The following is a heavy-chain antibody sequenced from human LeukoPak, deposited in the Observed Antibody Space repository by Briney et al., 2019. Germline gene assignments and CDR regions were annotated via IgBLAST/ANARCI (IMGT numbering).Heavy chain of an antibody. Sequence: GGSLRLSCAASGFTFSSYSMKWVRQAPGKGMEWVSSISSSSSYIYYADSVKGRFTISRDNAKNSLYLQMNSLRAEDTAVYYCARVSQGLELRNWGQGTLVTVSS. CDR2: ISSSSSYI. J-gene: IGHJ4*02. CDR3: ARVSQGLELRN. CDR1: GFTFSSYS. D-gene: IGHD1-7*01. V-gene: IGHV3-21*01.